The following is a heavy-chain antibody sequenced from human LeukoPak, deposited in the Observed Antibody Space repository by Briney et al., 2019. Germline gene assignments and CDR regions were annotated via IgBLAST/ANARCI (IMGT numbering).Heavy chain of an antibody. CDR1: GFMFTNCA. CDR2: VSYDGKYE. D-gene: IGHD1-14*01. CDR3: AKVRGPLYYYAIDA. J-gene: IGHJ6*02. Sequence: GSSLRLSCAASGFMFTNCAFHWVRRAPGKGPEWVATVSYDGKYEFYSDSVKGRFSISRNDSDNTVYLQMNSLRPEDSAVFYCAKVRGPLYYYAIDAWGQGTKVTVSS. V-gene: IGHV3-30*18.